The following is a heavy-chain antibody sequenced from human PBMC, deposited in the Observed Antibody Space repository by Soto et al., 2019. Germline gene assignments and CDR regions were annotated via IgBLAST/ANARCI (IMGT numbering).Heavy chain of an antibody. J-gene: IGHJ4*02. D-gene: IGHD1-7*01. CDR2: IYSGGST. CDR1: GFTVSSNY. Sequence: LRLSCAASGFTVSSNYMSWVRQAPGKGLEWVSVIYSGGSTYYADSVKGRFTISRDNSKNTLYLQMNSLRAEDTAVYYCARDSGTDSDYWGQRTLVTVSS. CDR3: ARDSGTDSDY. V-gene: IGHV3-66*01.